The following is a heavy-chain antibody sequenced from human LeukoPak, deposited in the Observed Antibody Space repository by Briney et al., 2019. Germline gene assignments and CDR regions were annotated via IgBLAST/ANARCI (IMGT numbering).Heavy chain of an antibody. CDR3: ARSYIFVPYGLDY. CDR2: IYPDDSVT. D-gene: IGHD4-17*01. CDR1: GYSFTSYW. V-gene: IGHV5-51*01. J-gene: IGHJ4*02. Sequence: GESLKISCKGSGYSFTSYWIGWVRQMPGKGLEWMGIIYPDDSVTRYSPSFQGQVTISADKSISTAYLQWSSLKASDTAMYYCARSYIFVPYGLDYWGQGTLVTVSS.